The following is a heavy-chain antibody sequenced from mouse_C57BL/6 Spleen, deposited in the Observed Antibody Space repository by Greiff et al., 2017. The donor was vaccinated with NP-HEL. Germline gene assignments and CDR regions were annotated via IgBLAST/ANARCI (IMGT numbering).Heavy chain of an antibody. CDR3: ARGGYDYGSYAMDY. CDR2: IYPRSGNT. D-gene: IGHD2-4*01. Sequence: QVQLQQSGAELVMPGASVKLSCKASGYTFTSYWMHWVKQRPGQGLEWIGEIYPRSGNTYYNEKFKGKATLTADKSSSTAYMELRSLTSEDSAVYFCARGGYDYGSYAMDYWGQGTSVTVSS. CDR1: GYTFTSYW. V-gene: IGHV1-81*01. J-gene: IGHJ4*01.